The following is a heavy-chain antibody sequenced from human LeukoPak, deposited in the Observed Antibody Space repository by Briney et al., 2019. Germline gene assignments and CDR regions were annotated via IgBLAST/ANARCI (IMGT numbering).Heavy chain of an antibody. CDR3: ARSIFGVVINPPYNWFDP. CDR2: IIPIFGTA. D-gene: IGHD3-3*01. Sequence: SVKVSCKASGGTFISYAISRVRQAPGQGLEWMGGIIPIFGTANYAQKFQGRVTITTDESTSTAYMELSSLRSEDTAVYYCARSIFGVVINPPYNWFDPWGQGTLVTVSS. J-gene: IGHJ5*02. V-gene: IGHV1-69*05. CDR1: GGTFISYA.